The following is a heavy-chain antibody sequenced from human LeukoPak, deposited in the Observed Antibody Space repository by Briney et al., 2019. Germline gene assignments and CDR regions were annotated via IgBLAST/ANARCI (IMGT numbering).Heavy chain of an antibody. J-gene: IGHJ4*02. D-gene: IGHD6-19*01. V-gene: IGHV1-2*02. Sequence: GASVKVSCKASGYTFTGYYMHWVRQAPGQGPEWMGWINPNSGGTNYAQKFQGRVTMTRDTSISTAYMELSRLRSDDTAVYYCASSSYSSGWYGLDYWGQGTLVTVSS. CDR2: INPNSGGT. CDR3: ASSSYSSGWYGLDY. CDR1: GYTFTGYY.